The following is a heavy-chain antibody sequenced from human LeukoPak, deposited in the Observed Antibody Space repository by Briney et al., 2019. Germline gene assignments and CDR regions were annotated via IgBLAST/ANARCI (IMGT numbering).Heavy chain of an antibody. V-gene: IGHV3-66*01. D-gene: IGHD2-2*01. CDR2: IYSTGST. Sequence: GGSLTLSCAASGFTVSSNYMSWVRQAPGKGLECVSDIYSTGSTYYADSVKGRFTISRDTSKNTLYLQMNSRRANDTAVYYCAKDLAVVPGVRSYWGQGTLVTVSS. CDR1: GFTVSSNY. J-gene: IGHJ4*02. CDR3: AKDLAVVPGVRSY.